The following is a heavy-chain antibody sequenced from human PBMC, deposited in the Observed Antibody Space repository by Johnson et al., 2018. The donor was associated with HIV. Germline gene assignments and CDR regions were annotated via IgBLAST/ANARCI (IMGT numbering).Heavy chain of an antibody. D-gene: IGHD6-19*01. CDR3: ARGRSLRSVAGDDAFDI. Sequence: QVQLVESGGGVVQPGRSLRLSCAASGFTFSSYAMHWVRQAPGKGLEWVAVISYDGSNKYYADSVNGRFTISRDNSKNTLYLQMNSLRAEDTAVYYCARGRSLRSVAGDDAFDIWGQGTMVTVSS. J-gene: IGHJ3*02. CDR2: ISYDGSNK. CDR1: GFTFSSYA. V-gene: IGHV3-30*04.